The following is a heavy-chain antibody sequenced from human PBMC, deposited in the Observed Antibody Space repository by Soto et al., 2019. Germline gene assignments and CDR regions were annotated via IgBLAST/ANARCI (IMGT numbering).Heavy chain of an antibody. D-gene: IGHD5-18*01. CDR1: GGSISSYY. CDR2: IYYSGST. J-gene: IGHJ4*02. Sequence: SETLSLTCTVSGGSISSYYWSWIRQPPGKGLEWIGYIYYSGSTNYNPSLKSRVTISVDTSKNQFSLKLSSVTTADTAVYYCARDNGYSYGYTLDHWGQGTLVTVSS. V-gene: IGHV4-59*01. CDR3: ARDNGYSYGYTLDH.